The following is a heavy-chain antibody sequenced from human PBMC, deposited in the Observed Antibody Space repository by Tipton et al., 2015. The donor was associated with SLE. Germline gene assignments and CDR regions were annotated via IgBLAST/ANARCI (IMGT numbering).Heavy chain of an antibody. CDR2: ISSSGSTI. CDR1: GFTFSSYE. J-gene: IGHJ4*02. D-gene: IGHD3-10*01. CDR3: AKDPVWFGE. V-gene: IGHV3-48*03. Sequence: GSLRLSCAASGFTFSSYEMNWVRQAPGKGLEWVSYISSSGSTIYYADSVKGRFTISRDNSKNTLYLQMNSLRAEDTAVYYCAKDPVWFGEGGQGTLVTVSS.